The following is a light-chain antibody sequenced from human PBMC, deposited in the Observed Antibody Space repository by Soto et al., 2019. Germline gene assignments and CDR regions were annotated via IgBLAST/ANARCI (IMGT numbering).Light chain of an antibody. CDR1: SSDVGGYNY. V-gene: IGLV2-14*01. CDR3: SSYTSSSTLFYV. Sequence: QSVLTQPASLSGSPGQSITISCTGTSSDVGGYNYVSWYQQHPGKAPKLMIYDVGNRPSGVSNRFSGSKSGNTASLTISGLQAEDEADYYCSSYTSSSTLFYVFGTGTTVTVL. CDR2: DVG. J-gene: IGLJ1*01.